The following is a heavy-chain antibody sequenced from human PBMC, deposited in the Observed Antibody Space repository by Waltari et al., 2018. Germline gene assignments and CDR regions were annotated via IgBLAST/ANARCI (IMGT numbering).Heavy chain of an antibody. CDR1: GFASSNYA. CDR2: ISGSGDNT. J-gene: IGHJ6*02. D-gene: IGHD3-10*01. CDR3: AKDLTITMVQGVIPYYGMDV. V-gene: IGHV3-23*01. Sequence: EVQLLESGGGLVQPGGSLRLSCAGSGFASSNYAMTWVSQAPGKGLEWVSSISGSGDNTYYADSVKGRFTVSRDNSKNTLFLQMNSLRAEDRAVYFCAKDLTITMVQGVIPYYGMDVWGQGTTVTVSS.